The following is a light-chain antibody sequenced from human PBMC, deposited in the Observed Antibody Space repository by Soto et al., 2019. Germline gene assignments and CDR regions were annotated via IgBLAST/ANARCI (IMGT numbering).Light chain of an antibody. CDR2: AAS. V-gene: IGKV1-39*01. Sequence: DIQMTQSPSSLSASVGDRVTITCRASQSITSYLSWYQQQPGKAPKLLIYAASSLQSGVPSRFSGSGSGTDFTLTISSLQPEDFATYYCQQSYSILITFGQGTKVDI. CDR1: QSITSY. CDR3: QQSYSILIT. J-gene: IGKJ1*01.